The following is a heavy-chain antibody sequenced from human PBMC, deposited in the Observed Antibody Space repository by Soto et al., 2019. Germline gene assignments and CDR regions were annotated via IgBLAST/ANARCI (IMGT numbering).Heavy chain of an antibody. CDR3: ARDLPYCSSTSCYFVYYYGMDV. J-gene: IGHJ6*02. CDR1: GGIFSSYA. CDR2: IIPISDTT. Sequence: SVKVSCKAFGGIFSSYAFSWVRQAPGEGLEWMGGIIPISDTTMYAQRFQDRVTITADKSTSTVYMELSSLRSEDTATYYCARDLPYCSSTSCYFVYYYGMDVWGQGTTVTVSS. D-gene: IGHD2-2*01. V-gene: IGHV1-69*06.